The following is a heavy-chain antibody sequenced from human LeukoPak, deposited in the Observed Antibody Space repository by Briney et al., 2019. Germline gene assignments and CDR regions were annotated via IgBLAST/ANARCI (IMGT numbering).Heavy chain of an antibody. CDR2: INHSGST. V-gene: IGHV4-34*01. Sequence: PSETLSLTCAVYGGSFSGYYWSWIRQPPGKGLEWIGEINHSGSTNYNPSLKSRVTISVDTSKNQLSLKLSSVTAADTAVYYCARSRYCSSTSCYRYYYYMDVWGKGTTVTVSS. CDR1: GGSFSGYY. D-gene: IGHD2-2*02. J-gene: IGHJ6*03. CDR3: ARSRYCSSTSCYRYYYYMDV.